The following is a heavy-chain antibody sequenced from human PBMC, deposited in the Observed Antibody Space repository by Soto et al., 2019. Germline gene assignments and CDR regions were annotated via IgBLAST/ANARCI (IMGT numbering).Heavy chain of an antibody. CDR1: GLTFNNAW. CDR3: STLNHYYGSGCFDY. V-gene: IGHV3-15*01. CDR2: IKSKTDGGTT. J-gene: IGHJ4*02. Sequence: GGSLRLSYAASGLTFNNAWVSWVRQAPGKGLEWVGHIKSKTDGGTTDYAAPVKGRFTISRDDSKNTVYLQMNSLKTEDTAVYYCSTLNHYYGSGCFDYWGRGTLVTVSS. D-gene: IGHD3-10*01.